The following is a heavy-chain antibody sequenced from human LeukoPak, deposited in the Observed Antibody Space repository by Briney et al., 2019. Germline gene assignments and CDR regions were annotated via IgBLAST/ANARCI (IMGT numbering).Heavy chain of an antibody. J-gene: IGHJ4*02. CDR3: AREYSSSSDY. D-gene: IGHD6-6*01. CDR2: IYPGDSDT. Sequence: EWIGIIYPGDSDTRYSPSFQGQVTISADKSISTAYLQWSSLKASDTAMYYCAREYSSSSDYWGQGTLVTVSS. V-gene: IGHV5-51*01.